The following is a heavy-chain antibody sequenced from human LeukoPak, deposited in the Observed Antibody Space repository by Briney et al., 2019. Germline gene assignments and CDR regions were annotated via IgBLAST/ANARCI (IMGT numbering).Heavy chain of an antibody. V-gene: IGHV3-33*01. CDR3: ARDWGQVVPAMNWFDP. D-gene: IGHD2-2*01. J-gene: IGHJ5*02. CDR2: IWYDGSNK. Sequence: GGSLRLSCAASGFTFSSYGMHWVRQAPGKGLEWVAVIWYDGSNKYYADSVKGRFTISRDNSKNTLYLQMNSLRAEDTAVYYCARDWGQVVPAMNWFDPWGQGTLVTVSS. CDR1: GFTFSSYG.